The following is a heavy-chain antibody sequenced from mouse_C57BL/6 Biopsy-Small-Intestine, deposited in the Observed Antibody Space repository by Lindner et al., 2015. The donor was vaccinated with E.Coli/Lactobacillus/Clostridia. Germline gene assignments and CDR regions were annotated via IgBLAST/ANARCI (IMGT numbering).Heavy chain of an antibody. Sequence: SVKVSCKASGYTFTNYAIHWVYQAPGQRLEWLGWINAGNGNTKYSQKLQGRVTFARDTSASTAYMELSSLTSEDTAVFYCARGRSSFYVDSWGQGTLVTVSS. D-gene: IGHD3-1*01. CDR3: ARGRSSFYVDS. CDR2: INAGNGNT. CDR1: GYTFTNYA. J-gene: IGHJ4*01. V-gene: IGHV1-84*02.